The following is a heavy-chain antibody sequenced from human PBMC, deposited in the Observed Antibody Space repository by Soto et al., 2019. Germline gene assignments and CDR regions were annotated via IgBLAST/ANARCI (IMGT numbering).Heavy chain of an antibody. J-gene: IGHJ3*02. CDR2: ISSSSSYI. Sequence: PGGSLRLSCAASGFTFSSYSMNWVRQAPGKGLEWVSSISSSSSYIYYADSVKGRFTISRDNAKNSLYLQMNSLRAEDTAVYYCAREGFNYDFWSAPQKSAFDIWGQGTMVTVSS. D-gene: IGHD3-3*01. CDR3: AREGFNYDFWSAPQKSAFDI. CDR1: GFTFSSYS. V-gene: IGHV3-21*01.